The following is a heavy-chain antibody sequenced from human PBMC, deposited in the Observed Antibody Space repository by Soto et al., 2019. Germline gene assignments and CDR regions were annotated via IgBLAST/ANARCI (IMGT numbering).Heavy chain of an antibody. V-gene: IGHV3-74*01. CDR2: INSDGSSI. Sequence: GGSLSLSCAASGFTFSSYSMNWVRQAPGKGLELVSRINSDGSSISYADSVKGRFTISRDNAKNTLYLQMNSLRAEDTAVYYCARDQLELRRDAFDIWGQGTMVTVSS. D-gene: IGHD1-7*01. CDR3: ARDQLELRRDAFDI. J-gene: IGHJ3*02. CDR1: GFTFSSYS.